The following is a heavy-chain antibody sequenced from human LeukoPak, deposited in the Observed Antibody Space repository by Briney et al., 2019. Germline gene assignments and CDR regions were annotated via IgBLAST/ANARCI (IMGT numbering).Heavy chain of an antibody. Sequence: GASVKVSCKASGYTFTSYGISWVRQAPGQGLEWMGWISAYNGNTNYAQKLQGRVTMTTDTSTSTAYMELRSLRSDDTAVYYCARASLRYFDWLSIPFDYWGQGTLVTVSS. CDR1: GYTFTSYG. D-gene: IGHD3-9*01. V-gene: IGHV1-18*01. CDR2: ISAYNGNT. J-gene: IGHJ4*02. CDR3: ARASLRYFDWLSIPFDY.